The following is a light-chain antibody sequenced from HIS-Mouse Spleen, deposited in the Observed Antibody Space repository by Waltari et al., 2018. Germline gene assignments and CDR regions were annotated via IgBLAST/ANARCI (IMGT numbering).Light chain of an antibody. CDR1: SSDVGGYNY. CDR2: DVS. Sequence: QSALTQPASVSGSPGQSITISCTGTSSDVGGYNYVPWYQQHPGKAPKLMIYDVSNRPSGVANHFSCATSANTAALTISGLQAEDEADYYCSSYTSSSFNVVFGGGTKLTVL. J-gene: IGLJ2*01. V-gene: IGLV2-14*03. CDR3: SSYTSSSFNVV.